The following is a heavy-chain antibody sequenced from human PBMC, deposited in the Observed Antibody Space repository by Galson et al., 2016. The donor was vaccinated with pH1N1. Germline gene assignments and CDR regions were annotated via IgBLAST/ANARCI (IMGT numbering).Heavy chain of an antibody. Sequence: LRLSCAASGFTFSAYWMTWVRQAPGKGLEWVANINRDGSVRKYVDSVKGRFTFSRDNVENSLSLHLNSLRAEDTAVYFCASGGDGDYNLYFDLWGRGALVTVSS. CDR3: ASGGDGDYNLYFDL. CDR2: INRDGSVR. D-gene: IGHD4-17*01. J-gene: IGHJ2*01. V-gene: IGHV3-7*01. CDR1: GFTFSAYW.